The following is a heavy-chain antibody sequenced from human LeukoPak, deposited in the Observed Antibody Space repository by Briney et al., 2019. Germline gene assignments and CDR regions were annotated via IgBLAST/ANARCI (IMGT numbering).Heavy chain of an antibody. J-gene: IGHJ5*02. D-gene: IGHD2-15*01. V-gene: IGHV1-8*01. Sequence: ASVKVSCKASGYTFTSYDINWVRQATGQGLEWMGWMNPNSGNTGYAQKFQGRVTMTRDTSISTACMELSRLRSDDAAVYYCARALVGYCSGGSCPANWFDPWGQGTLVTVSS. CDR1: GYTFTSYD. CDR2: MNPNSGNT. CDR3: ARALVGYCSGGSCPANWFDP.